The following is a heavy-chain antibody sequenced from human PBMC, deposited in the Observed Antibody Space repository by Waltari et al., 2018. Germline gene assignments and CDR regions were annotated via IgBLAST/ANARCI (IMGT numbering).Heavy chain of an antibody. CDR3: ARDRHYFEWSYGGGRDSFDI. V-gene: IGHV4-38-2*02. D-gene: IGHD3-16*01. J-gene: IGHJ3*02. Sequence: VQLQESGPGLVKLSETLSLPCGVAAYSINSGYYWGWIRQSPGKGLEWIGSIYYSGTTYYNPSLKSRVTLQRDTSSHPLSLKLTAVPAADSGVYYWARDRHYFEWSYGGGRDSFDIWGQGTLVTVSS. CDR2: IYYSGTT. CDR1: AYSINSGYY.